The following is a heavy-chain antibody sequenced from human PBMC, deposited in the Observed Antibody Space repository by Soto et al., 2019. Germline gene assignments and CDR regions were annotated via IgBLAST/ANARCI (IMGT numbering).Heavy chain of an antibody. D-gene: IGHD1-1*01. CDR2: TSYDGNNE. V-gene: IGHV3-30*18. J-gene: IGHJ4*02. Sequence: GGSLRLSCAASGFTFSNYAMHWVRQAPGKGLEWVALTSYDGNNEYYTDSVKGRFTISRDNSKNTLFLQMNSPRPEDSAVYYCAKDKGVFNWATSYFDYWGQGALVTVSS. CDR3: AKDKGVFNWATSYFDY. CDR1: GFTFSNYA.